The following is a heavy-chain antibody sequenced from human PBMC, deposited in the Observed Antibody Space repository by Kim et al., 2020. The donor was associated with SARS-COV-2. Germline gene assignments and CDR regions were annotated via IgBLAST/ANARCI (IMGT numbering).Heavy chain of an antibody. CDR3: ARDSSGYYPGHFDS. D-gene: IGHD3-22*01. Sequence: DSVKGRFTISGDNSSNKLYLQMNSLRAEDTAVYYCARDSSGYYPGHFDSWGQGTLVTVSS. V-gene: IGHV3-30*07. J-gene: IGHJ4*02.